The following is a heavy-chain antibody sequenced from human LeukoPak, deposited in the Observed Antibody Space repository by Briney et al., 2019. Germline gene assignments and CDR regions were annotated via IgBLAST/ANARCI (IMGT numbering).Heavy chain of an antibody. CDR3: ASHQEWQLPSAFDI. D-gene: IGHD2-15*01. CDR2: VSRVGGA. J-gene: IGHJ3*02. V-gene: IGHV3-66*04. CDR1: GFAED. Sequence: GGSLRLSCGGSGFAEDMSWVRQAPGTGLEWVSLVSRVGGAFYADSVRGRFTISRDASTDTLSLQMNSLRVEDTAVYYCASHQEWQLPSAFDIWGQGTMVTVSS.